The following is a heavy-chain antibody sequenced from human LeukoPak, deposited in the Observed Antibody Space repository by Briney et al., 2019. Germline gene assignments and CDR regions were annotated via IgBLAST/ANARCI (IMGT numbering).Heavy chain of an antibody. CDR3: VKDSRVRSSAWYGDY. CDR2: ITTTSST. D-gene: IGHD6-19*01. Sequence: GGSRRLSCAASGFTFSSYAMAWVRQAPGKGLEWVSSITTTSSTYYADSVKGRFTVSRDNSKNALSLQMKSLRAEDTAVYYCVKDSRVRSSAWYGDYWGQGTLVTVFS. J-gene: IGHJ4*02. V-gene: IGHV3-23*01. CDR1: GFTFSSYA.